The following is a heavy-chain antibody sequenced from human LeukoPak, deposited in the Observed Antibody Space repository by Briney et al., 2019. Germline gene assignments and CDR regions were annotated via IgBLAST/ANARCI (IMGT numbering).Heavy chain of an antibody. J-gene: IGHJ4*02. CDR2: IKQDGSDK. CDR3: ARRSGLEY. D-gene: IGHD1-26*01. Sequence: TGGSLRLSCAASGFTFSIYWMSWVRQAPGKGLEWVANIKQDGSDKYYADSVKGRFTISRDNAKNSLYLQMNSLRVEDTAVYYCARRSGLEYWGQGTLVTVSS. CDR1: GFTFSIYW. V-gene: IGHV3-7*01.